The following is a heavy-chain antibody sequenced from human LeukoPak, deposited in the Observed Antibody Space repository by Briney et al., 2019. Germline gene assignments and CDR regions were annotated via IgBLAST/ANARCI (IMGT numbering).Heavy chain of an antibody. CDR3: ARGGGRSYFDY. CDR1: GGSISSGGYS. J-gene: IGHJ4*02. CDR2: IYHSGST. Sequence: SETLSLTCAVSGGSISSGGYSWRWIRQPPGKGLEWIGYIYHSGSTYYNPSLKSRVTISVDRSKNQFSLKLSSVTAADTAVYYCARGGGRSYFDYWGQGTLVTVSS. V-gene: IGHV4-30-2*01. D-gene: IGHD3-16*01.